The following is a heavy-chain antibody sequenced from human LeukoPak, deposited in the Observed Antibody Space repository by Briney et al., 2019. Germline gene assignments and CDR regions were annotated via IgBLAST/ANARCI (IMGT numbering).Heavy chain of an antibody. V-gene: IGHV3-7*01. J-gene: IGHJ4*02. CDR3: AFNNNFKY. CDR2: IKYDGSEK. D-gene: IGHD1/OR15-1a*01. CDR1: GLSFSGQW. Sequence: GGSLRLSCTASGLSFSGQWMNWVRQSPGQGLEWVANIKYDGSEKYYVDSVEGRFTISREDAKNSLSLQMDSVRPEDTAVYYCAFNNNFKYWGQGTLVIVSS.